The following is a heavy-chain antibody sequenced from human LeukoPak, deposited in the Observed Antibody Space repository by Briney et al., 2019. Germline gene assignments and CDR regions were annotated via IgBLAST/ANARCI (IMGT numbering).Heavy chain of an antibody. CDR1: GGSISSSSYY. J-gene: IGHJ4*02. CDR3: ARPTRTYYFDY. D-gene: IGHD1-7*01. Sequence: SETLSLTCTVSGGSISSSSYYWGWIRQPPGKGLEWIGSIYYSGSTYYNPSLKSRVTISVDTSKNQFSLKLSSVTAADTAVYYCARPTRTYYFDYWGQGTLVTVSS. V-gene: IGHV4-39*01. CDR2: IYYSGST.